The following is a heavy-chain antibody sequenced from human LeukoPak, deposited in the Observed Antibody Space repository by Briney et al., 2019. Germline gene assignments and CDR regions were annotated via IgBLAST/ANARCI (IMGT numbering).Heavy chain of an antibody. D-gene: IGHD5-12*01. Sequence: GGSLRLSCAASGFTVSSNSMSWVRQAPVKGLEWVSVIYSGGSTHYADSVKGRFTISRDTSKNTLSLQMNSLRAEDTALYYCAKTSRGNSGYDPPFDYWGQGTLVTVSS. V-gene: IGHV3-53*01. CDR1: GFTVSSNS. CDR2: IYSGGST. CDR3: AKTSRGNSGYDPPFDY. J-gene: IGHJ4*02.